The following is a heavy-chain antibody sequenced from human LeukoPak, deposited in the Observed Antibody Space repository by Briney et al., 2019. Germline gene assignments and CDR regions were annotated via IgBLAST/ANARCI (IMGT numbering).Heavy chain of an antibody. CDR2: INPHSGGR. Sequence: ASVKVSCKASGYTFTDYYMHWVRQAPGQGLEWMGWINPHSGGRNYAQNFQGGVTMTRDTSISTACMEVSRLRSDDTAVYYCARPGYTYGLDYWGQGTLVTVS. D-gene: IGHD5-18*01. CDR3: ARPGYTYGLDY. V-gene: IGHV1-2*02. J-gene: IGHJ4*02. CDR1: GYTFTDYY.